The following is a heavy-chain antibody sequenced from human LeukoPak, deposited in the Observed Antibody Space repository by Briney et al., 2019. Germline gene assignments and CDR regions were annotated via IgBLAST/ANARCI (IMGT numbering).Heavy chain of an antibody. CDR1: GFTFSSYG. CDR3: AKDADYGGNSPIDY. CDR2: ISYDGSNK. V-gene: IGHV3-30*18. Sequence: GGSLRLSCAASGFTFSSYGMHWVRQAPGKGLEWVAVISYDGSNKYYADSVKGRFTISRDNSKNTLYLQMNSLRAEDTAVYYCAKDADYGGNSPIDYWGQGTLVTVSS. J-gene: IGHJ4*02. D-gene: IGHD4-23*01.